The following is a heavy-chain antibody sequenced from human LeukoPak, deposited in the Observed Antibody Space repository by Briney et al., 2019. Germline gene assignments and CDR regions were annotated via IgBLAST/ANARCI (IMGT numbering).Heavy chain of an antibody. Sequence: GGSLRLSCAASGFTFSSYAMHWVRQAPGKGLEWVAVISYDGSNKYYADFVKGRFTISRDNSKNTLYLQMNSLRAEDTAVYYCARDTVPGYFDYWGQGTLVTVSS. V-gene: IGHV3-30-3*01. CDR1: GFTFSSYA. D-gene: IGHD4-17*01. J-gene: IGHJ4*02. CDR2: ISYDGSNK. CDR3: ARDTVPGYFDY.